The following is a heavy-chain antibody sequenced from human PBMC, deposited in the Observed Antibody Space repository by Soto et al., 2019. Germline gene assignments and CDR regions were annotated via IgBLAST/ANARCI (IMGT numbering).Heavy chain of an antibody. CDR2: TNPYSSNT. Sequence: QVQLVQSGAEVKKPGASVKVSCKASGYTFTTYDIHWVRQATGQGLEWVGWTNPYSSNTGYAQKFQGRVTMTRNTSISTAYMELISLRSEDTAVYYCARVFTVRRGSGSDYWGQGTLVTVSS. D-gene: IGHD1-26*01. CDR3: ARVFTVRRGSGSDY. V-gene: IGHV1-8*01. CDR1: GYTFTTYD. J-gene: IGHJ4*02.